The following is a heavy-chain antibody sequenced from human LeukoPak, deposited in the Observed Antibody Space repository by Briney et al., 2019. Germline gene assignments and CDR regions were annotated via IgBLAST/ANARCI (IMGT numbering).Heavy chain of an antibody. CDR2: ISSGGQTI. J-gene: IGHJ4*02. Sequence: TGGSLRLSCAASGFTFSSYEMNWVRQAPGKGLEWVSYISSGGQTIFYADSVRGRFTISRDDTKNSMYLQMNSLSAEDTAIYYCARDPGYVGVQFDHWGQGTPVTVSS. D-gene: IGHD5-12*01. V-gene: IGHV3-48*03. CDR1: GFTFSSYE. CDR3: ARDPGYVGVQFDH.